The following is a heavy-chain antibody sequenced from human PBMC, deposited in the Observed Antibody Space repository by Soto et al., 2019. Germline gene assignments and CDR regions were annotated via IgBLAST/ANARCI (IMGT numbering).Heavy chain of an antibody. V-gene: IGHV3-7*03. Sequence: VGSLRLSCEVPGFTFSMYSMSWVRQSPGKGLEWVAKIPQDGVDGHYADSVKGRCTISRDNGKNSLYLQLNNLRAEDAAVYYCARDHLILPAHDFFYGSDVWGRGATVTVSS. CDR2: IPQDGVDG. CDR1: GFTFSMYS. CDR3: ARDHLILPAHDFFYGSDV. J-gene: IGHJ6*02. D-gene: IGHD2-21*02.